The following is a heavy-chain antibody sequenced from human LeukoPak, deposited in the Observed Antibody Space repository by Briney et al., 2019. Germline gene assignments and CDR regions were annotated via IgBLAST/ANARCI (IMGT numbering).Heavy chain of an antibody. J-gene: IGHJ4*02. CDR1: GFTFSSYA. CDR3: AKEGSCSGGSCYDLGFDY. Sequence: PGGSLRLSCAASGFTFSSYAMSWVRQGPGKGLEWVSAISGSGGSTYYADSVKGRFTISRDNSKNTLYLQMNSLRAEDTAVYYCAKEGSCSGGSCYDLGFDYWGQGTLVTVSS. CDR2: ISGSGGST. D-gene: IGHD2-15*01. V-gene: IGHV3-23*01.